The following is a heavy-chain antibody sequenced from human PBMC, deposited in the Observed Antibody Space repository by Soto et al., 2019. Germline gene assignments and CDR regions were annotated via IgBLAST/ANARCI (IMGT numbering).Heavy chain of an antibody. CDR2: IWYDGSNK. CDR1: GFTFSSYG. V-gene: IGHV3-33*01. J-gene: IGHJ6*02. Sequence: GGSLRLSCAASGFTFSSYGMHWVRQAPGKGLEWVAVIWYDGSNKYYADSVKGRFTISRDNSKNTLHLQMNSLRAEDTAVYYCARSSATYYDFWSGYALGDYYYGMDVWGQGTTVTVSS. CDR3: ARSSATYYDFWSGYALGDYYYGMDV. D-gene: IGHD3-3*01.